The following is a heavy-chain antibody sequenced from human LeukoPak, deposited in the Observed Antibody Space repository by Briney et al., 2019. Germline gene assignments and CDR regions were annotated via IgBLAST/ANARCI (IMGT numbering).Heavy chain of an antibody. CDR3: ARYCSGRTCYSFDF. J-gene: IGHJ4*02. CDR2: IYYSGST. D-gene: IGHD2-15*01. Sequence: SQTLSLTCNVSSGSLSSDNYCWSWIRQPPGTGLEWIGYIYYSGSTKYNPSLKSRVAISVDTSKNQFSLKLSSVTAADTAVYYCARYCSGRTCYSFDFWGQGSLVTVSS. V-gene: IGHV4-61*01. CDR1: SGSLSSDNYC.